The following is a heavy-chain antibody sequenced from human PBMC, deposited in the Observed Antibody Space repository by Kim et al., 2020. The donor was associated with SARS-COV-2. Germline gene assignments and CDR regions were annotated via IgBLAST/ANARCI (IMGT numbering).Heavy chain of an antibody. D-gene: IGHD1-26*01. Sequence: GGSLRLSCAASGFTFSSDWMSWVRQVPGKGLEWMAKIKEDGSERYHVYSVEGRFTISRDNAKNSLYLQMNSLRAEDTGIYYCARDRSYSLDYWGQGTLLTVSS. J-gene: IGHJ4*02. V-gene: IGHV3-7*01. CDR3: ARDRSYSLDY. CDR1: GFTFSSDW. CDR2: IKEDGSER.